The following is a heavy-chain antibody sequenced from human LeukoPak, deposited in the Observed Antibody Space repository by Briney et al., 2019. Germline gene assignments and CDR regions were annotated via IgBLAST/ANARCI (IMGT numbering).Heavy chain of an antibody. J-gene: IGHJ4*02. CDR2: ISGSGSST. CDR1: GFTFSSYT. D-gene: IGHD4-17*01. Sequence: PGGSLRLSCAASGFTFSSYTMSWVRQAPGKGPEWVSAISGSGSSTVYADSVKGRFAISRDNSKNTLWIQMNSLRVVDNDVYYGAQVGGWGTMVTSPNYWGQGTVVTVSS. CDR3: AQVGGWGTMVTSPNY. V-gene: IGHV3-23*01.